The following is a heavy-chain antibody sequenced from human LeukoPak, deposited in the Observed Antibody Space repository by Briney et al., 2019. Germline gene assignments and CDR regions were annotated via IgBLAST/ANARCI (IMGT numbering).Heavy chain of an antibody. D-gene: IGHD6-13*01. CDR1: GGSFSGYY. CDR3: ARFGSSTWYKGAFDI. Sequence: PSDTLSLTFAVYGGSFSGYYWSWIRQPPGKGLEWIGEIVHSGNTKYNPSLKSRVTISLDTSKKQFSLNLTFVTAADTAVYYCARFGSSTWYKGAFDIWGQGTMVTVAS. J-gene: IGHJ3*02. V-gene: IGHV4-34*12. CDR2: IVHSGNT.